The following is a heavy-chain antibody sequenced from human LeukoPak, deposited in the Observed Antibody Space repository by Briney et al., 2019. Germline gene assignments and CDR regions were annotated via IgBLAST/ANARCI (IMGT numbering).Heavy chain of an antibody. D-gene: IGHD1-7*01. CDR1: GFTLSSYG. J-gene: IGHJ6*03. Sequence: GGALSLSCAASGFTLSSYGMPWVRQAPGKGLEGVAFIRYDGSNKYYADSVKGRFTISRDNSKNTLYLQMNSLRAEDTAVYYCANVGITGTTLIHYYYMDVWGKGTTVTVSS. CDR3: ANVGITGTTLIHYYYMDV. V-gene: IGHV3-30*02. CDR2: IRYDGSNK.